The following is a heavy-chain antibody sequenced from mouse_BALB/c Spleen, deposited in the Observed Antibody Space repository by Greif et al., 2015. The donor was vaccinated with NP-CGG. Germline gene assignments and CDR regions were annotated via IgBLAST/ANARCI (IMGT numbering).Heavy chain of an antibody. V-gene: IGHV1-31*01. CDR1: GYSFTGYY. CDR2: INPYNGAT. Sequence: VQLQQSGPELVKPGASVTISCKASGYSFTGYYMHWVKQSHVKSLEWIGRINPYNGATSYNQNFKDKASLTVDKSSSTAYMELHSLTSEDSAVYYCARAGYYRYFDYWGQGTTLTVSS. CDR3: ARAGYYRYFDY. J-gene: IGHJ2*01. D-gene: IGHD2-14*01.